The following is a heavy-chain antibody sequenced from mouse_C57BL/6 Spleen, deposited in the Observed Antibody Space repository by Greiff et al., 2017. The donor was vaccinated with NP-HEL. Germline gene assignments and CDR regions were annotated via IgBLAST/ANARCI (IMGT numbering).Heavy chain of an antibody. D-gene: IGHD1-1*02. J-gene: IGHJ4*01. CDR2: FYPGSGSI. V-gene: IGHV1-62-2*01. CDR3: ARHEKPPITMLGAMDY. Sequence: VQVVESGAELVKPGASVKLSCKASGYTFTEYTIHWVKQRSGQGLEWIGWFYPGSGSIKYNEKFKDKATLTADKSSSTVYMELSRLTSEDSAVYFCARHEKPPITMLGAMDYWGQGTSVTVSS. CDR1: GYTFTEYT.